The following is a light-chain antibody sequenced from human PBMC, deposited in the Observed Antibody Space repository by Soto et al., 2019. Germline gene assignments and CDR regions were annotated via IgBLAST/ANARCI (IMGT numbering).Light chain of an antibody. CDR3: SSYSRSSTPV. CDR2: DVS. Sequence: SVLTQPASVSGSPGRSITISCTGTSSDVGGYNYVSWYQQHPGKAPKLMIYDVSNRPSGVSNRYSGSKSGNTASLTISGLLAVDEADYYCSSYSRSSTPVFGTGTKVTVL. CDR1: SSDVGGYNY. V-gene: IGLV2-14*01. J-gene: IGLJ1*01.